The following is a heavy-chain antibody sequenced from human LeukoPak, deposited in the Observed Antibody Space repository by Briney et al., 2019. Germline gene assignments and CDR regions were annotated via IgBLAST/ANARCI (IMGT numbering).Heavy chain of an antibody. CDR2: INPHSGGT. CDR3: ARVPLYYDSSGYLSPHYYYYMDV. D-gene: IGHD3-22*01. Sequence: ASVKVSCKASGYTFTGYYIHWVRQAPGQGLEWMGWINPHSGGTNYAQKFQGGVTMTRDTSITTAYMELSSLRSDDTAVYYCARVPLYYDSSGYLSPHYYYYMDVWGKGTTVTVSS. V-gene: IGHV1-2*02. CDR1: GYTFTGYY. J-gene: IGHJ6*03.